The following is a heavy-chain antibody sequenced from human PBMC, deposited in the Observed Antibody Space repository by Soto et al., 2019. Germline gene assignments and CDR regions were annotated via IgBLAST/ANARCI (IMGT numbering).Heavy chain of an antibody. V-gene: IGHV5-51*01. CDR1: GYSFTSYW. J-gene: IGHJ6*02. Sequence: ESLQISDKGSGYSFTSYWIGWVRQMHGKGLEWMGIIYPGDSDTRYSPSFQGQVTISADKSISTAYLQWSSLKASDTAMYYCARLDCISTSCYGLDVWGQGTTVTVSS. D-gene: IGHD2-2*01. CDR2: IYPGDSDT. CDR3: ARLDCISTSCYGLDV.